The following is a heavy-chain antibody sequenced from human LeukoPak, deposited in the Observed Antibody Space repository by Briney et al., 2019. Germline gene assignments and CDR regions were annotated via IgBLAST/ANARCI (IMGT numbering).Heavy chain of an antibody. CDR2: IYSSGSI. Sequence: SQTLSLTCTVSGASISSGSYYWSWIRQPAGKGLEWIGRIYSSGSINYNPSLKSRVTISVDTSKNQFSLKLSSVTAADTAVYYCARDRGSSVVAFWFDPGAREPWSPSPQ. CDR1: GASISSGSYY. CDR3: ARDRGSSVVAFWFDP. V-gene: IGHV4-61*02. J-gene: IGHJ5*02. D-gene: IGHD6-6*01.